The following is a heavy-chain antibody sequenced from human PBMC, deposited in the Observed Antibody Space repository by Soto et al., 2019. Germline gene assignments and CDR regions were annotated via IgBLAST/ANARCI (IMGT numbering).Heavy chain of an antibody. CDR1: GYSFTSYW. Sequence: GESLKISCKGSGYSFTSYWIGWVRQMPGKGLEWMGIIYPGDSDTRYSPSFQGQVTISADKSISTAYLQWSSLKASDTAMYYCARVGYCSGGSCYDPGYYYYYMDVWRKGTTVTVSS. J-gene: IGHJ6*03. CDR3: ARVGYCSGGSCYDPGYYYYYMDV. CDR2: IYPGDSDT. D-gene: IGHD2-15*01. V-gene: IGHV5-51*01.